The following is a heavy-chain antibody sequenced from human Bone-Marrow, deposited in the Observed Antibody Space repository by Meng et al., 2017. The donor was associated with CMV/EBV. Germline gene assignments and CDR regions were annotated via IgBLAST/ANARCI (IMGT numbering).Heavy chain of an antibody. V-gene: IGHV3-23*01. CDR3: ARDIPPTVGYFDY. Sequence: QESVSRISGSGGSTNHADSSRDNSKNTMYLQMNSPRAEDTAVYYCARDIPPTVGYFDYWGQGTLVTVSS. J-gene: IGHJ4*02. CDR2: ISGSGGST. D-gene: IGHD4-23*01.